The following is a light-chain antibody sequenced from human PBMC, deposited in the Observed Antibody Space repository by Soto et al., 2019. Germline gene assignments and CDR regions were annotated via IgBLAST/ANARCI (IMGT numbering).Light chain of an antibody. CDR2: DVT. J-gene: IGLJ1*01. CDR3: SSWTSSSSYV. V-gene: IGLV2-14*01. Sequence: QSVLTQPASVSWSPGLSIAISCSGTSSDVGGYNSVSWYQQYPGKAPKLIIHDVTNRPSGVSDRFSGSKSGNTASLTISGLQAEDEADYYCSSWTSSSSYVFGSGTKVTVL. CDR1: SSDVGGYNS.